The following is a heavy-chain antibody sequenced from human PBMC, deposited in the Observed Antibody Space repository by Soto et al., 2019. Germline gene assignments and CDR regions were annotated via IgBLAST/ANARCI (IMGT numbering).Heavy chain of an antibody. CDR1: GGSISSYY. CDR2: IYYSGIT. V-gene: IGHV4-59*01. Sequence: NPSETLSLTCTVSGGSISSYYWSWLRQPPGKGLEWIGYIYYSGITNYNPSIKSRVTISVDTSKNQFSLQLSSVTAADTAVYFCAREGIYGYFYWGLGTLVTVSS. D-gene: IGHD5-18*01. J-gene: IGHJ4*02. CDR3: AREGIYGYFY.